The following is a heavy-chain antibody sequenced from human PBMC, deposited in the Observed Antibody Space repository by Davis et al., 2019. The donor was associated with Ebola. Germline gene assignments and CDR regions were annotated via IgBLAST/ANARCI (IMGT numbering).Heavy chain of an antibody. D-gene: IGHD2-21*01. J-gene: IGHJ4*02. Sequence: GESLKISCAASGFTFSGSAMHWVRQASGKGLELVGRIRSKANSYATAYAASVKGRFTISRDDSKNTAYLQMNSLKTEDTAVYYCTSGDWDVDYWGQGTLVTVSS. CDR2: IRSKANSYAT. V-gene: IGHV3-73*01. CDR3: TSGDWDVDY. CDR1: GFTFSGSA.